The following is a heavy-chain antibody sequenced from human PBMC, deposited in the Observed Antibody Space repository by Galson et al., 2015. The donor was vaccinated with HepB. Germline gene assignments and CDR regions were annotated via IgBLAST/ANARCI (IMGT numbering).Heavy chain of an antibody. J-gene: IGHJ6*02. Sequence: SVKVSCKASGGTFSSYAISWVRQAPGQGLEWMGGIIPIFGTANYAQKFLGRVTITADESTSTAYMEVSSLRSKDTAVYYCASVGLGQSYYYYYGMDVWGQGTTVTVSS. CDR3: ASVGLGQSYYYYYGMDV. D-gene: IGHD3/OR15-3a*01. CDR2: IIPIFGTA. V-gene: IGHV1-69*13. CDR1: GGTFSSYA.